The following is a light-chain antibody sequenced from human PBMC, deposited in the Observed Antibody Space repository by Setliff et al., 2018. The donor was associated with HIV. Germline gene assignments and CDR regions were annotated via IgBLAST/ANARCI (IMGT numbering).Light chain of an antibody. J-gene: IGLJ1*01. CDR3: SSYTSSSTRI. CDR2: DVS. CDR1: SSDVGGYNY. V-gene: IGLV2-14*03. Sequence: QSALTQPASVSGSPGQSITISCTGTSSDVGGYNYVSWYQQHPGKAPKLMIYDVSNRPSGVSNRFSGSKSANTASLTISGLQAEDEADYYCSSYTSSSTRIFGTGTKV.